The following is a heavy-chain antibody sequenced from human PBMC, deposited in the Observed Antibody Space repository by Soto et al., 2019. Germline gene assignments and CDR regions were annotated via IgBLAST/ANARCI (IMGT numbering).Heavy chain of an antibody. Sequence: GAPVKVSCKASGGTFSSYTISWVRHAPGQGLEWMGRIIPILGIANYAQKFQGRVTITADKSTSTAYMELSSLRSEDTAVYYCARSYYYDSSGYAPGDPWGQGTLVTVSS. V-gene: IGHV1-69*02. D-gene: IGHD3-22*01. CDR3: ARSYYYDSSGYAPGDP. J-gene: IGHJ5*02. CDR2: IIPILGIA. CDR1: GGTFSSYT.